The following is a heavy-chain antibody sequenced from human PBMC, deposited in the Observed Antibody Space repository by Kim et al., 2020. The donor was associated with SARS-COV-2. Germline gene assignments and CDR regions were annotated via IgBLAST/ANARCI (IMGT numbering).Heavy chain of an antibody. CDR2: LSYGATNS. D-gene: IGHD5-12*01. CDR3: ARDRGSGYGSHYYYGLDV. CDR1: GFIFSNYG. Sequence: GGSLRLSCAASGFIFSNYGMHWVRQAPGKGLEWVAVLSYGATNSYYADSVKGRFAISRDDSTNTLYLQVNSLRVEDTAVYYCARDRGSGYGSHYYYGLDVWGPGTTVTVSS. J-gene: IGHJ6*01. V-gene: IGHV3-30*03.